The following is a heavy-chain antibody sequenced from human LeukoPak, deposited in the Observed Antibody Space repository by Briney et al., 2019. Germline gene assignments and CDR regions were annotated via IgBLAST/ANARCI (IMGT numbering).Heavy chain of an antibody. V-gene: IGHV3-21*04. CDR2: ITRSSNYI. D-gene: IGHD3-22*01. CDR3: ARDRGRRGITMRSDAFDI. J-gene: IGHJ3*02. CDR1: GFTFSSYS. Sequence: GGSLRLSCVASGFTFSSYSMNWVRQAPGKGLEWVSSITRSSNYIYYADSVKGRFTISRDNAKNSLYLQMNSLRAEDTAVYYCARDRGRRGITMRSDAFDIWGQGTMVTVSS.